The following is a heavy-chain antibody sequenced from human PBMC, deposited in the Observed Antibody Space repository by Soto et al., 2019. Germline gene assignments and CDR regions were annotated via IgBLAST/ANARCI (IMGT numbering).Heavy chain of an antibody. J-gene: IGHJ4*02. CDR3: ATIDSSGYTLDY. V-gene: IGHV1-24*01. D-gene: IGHD3-22*01. CDR1: GYTLTELS. Sequence: ASVKVSCKVSGYTLTELSMHWVRQAPGKGLEWMGGFDPEDGETIYAQKFQGRVTMTEDTSTDTAYMELSSLGSEDTAVYYCATIDSSGYTLDYWGQGTLVTVSS. CDR2: FDPEDGET.